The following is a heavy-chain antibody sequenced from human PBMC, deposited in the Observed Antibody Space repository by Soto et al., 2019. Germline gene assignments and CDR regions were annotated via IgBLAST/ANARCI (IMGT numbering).Heavy chain of an antibody. J-gene: IGHJ2*01. CDR1: GGTFSSYT. CDR3: ARGNHRWLQLCDL. D-gene: IGHD5-12*01. CDR2: IIPIFGTA. Sequence: QVQLVQSGAEVKKPGSSVTVSCKASGGTFSSYTISWVRQSPGQVLEWMGGIIPIFGTANYAQKFQGRVTIAADESTSTAYMESSSLRSEDTAVYCCARGNHRWLQLCDLWGRGTLVTVSS. V-gene: IGHV1-69*12.